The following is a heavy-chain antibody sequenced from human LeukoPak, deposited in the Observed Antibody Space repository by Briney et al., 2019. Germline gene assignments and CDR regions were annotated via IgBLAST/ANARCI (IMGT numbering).Heavy chain of an antibody. CDR2: MYNSGST. D-gene: IGHD3-9*01. CDR3: ARDSTIYDILTGYLY. V-gene: IGHV4-59*02. Sequence: SETLSLTCTVSGGSVSTYYWSWIRQPPGKGLEWLGYMYNSGSTNHNPSLKSRATISVDTSKNQFSLKLSSVTAADTAVYYCARDSTIYDILTGYLYWGQGTLVTVSS. CDR1: GGSVSTYY. J-gene: IGHJ4*02.